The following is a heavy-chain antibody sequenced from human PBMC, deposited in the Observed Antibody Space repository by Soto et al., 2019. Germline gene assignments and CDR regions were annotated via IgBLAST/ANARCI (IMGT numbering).Heavy chain of an antibody. V-gene: IGHV7-4-1*01. CDR1: GYTFTSYA. CDR3: AAGYSSGWSAYYYYYGMDV. J-gene: IGHJ6*02. Sequence: QVQLVQSGSELKKPGASVKVSCKASGYTFTSYAMNWVRQAPGQGLEWMGWINTNTGNPTYAQGFTGRFVFSLDTXXSXAXXQICSLEAEDTAVYYCAAGYSSGWSAYYYYYGMDVWGQGTTVTVSS. D-gene: IGHD6-19*01. CDR2: INTNTGNP.